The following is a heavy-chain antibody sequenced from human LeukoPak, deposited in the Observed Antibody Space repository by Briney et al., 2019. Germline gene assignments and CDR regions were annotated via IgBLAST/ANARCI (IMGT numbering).Heavy chain of an antibody. D-gene: IGHD3-3*01. CDR3: ARGITIFGVVLDHRDY. CDR2: INQDGGEK. V-gene: IGHV3-7*01. CDR1: GFTFSSYW. Sequence: GGSLRLSCAASGFTFSSYWMSWVRQAPGKGLEWVANINQDGGEKYYVDSVKGRFTISRDNAKNSLYLQMNSLRAEDTAVYYCARGITIFGVVLDHRDYWGQGTLVTVSS. J-gene: IGHJ4*02.